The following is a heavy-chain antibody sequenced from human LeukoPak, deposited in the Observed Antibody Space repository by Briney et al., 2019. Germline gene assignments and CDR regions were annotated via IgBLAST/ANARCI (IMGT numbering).Heavy chain of an antibody. CDR2: INHSGGT. CDR1: GGSFSGYY. J-gene: IGHJ4*02. Sequence: SETLSLTCAVYGGSFSGYYWSWIRQPPGKGLEWIGEINHSGGTNYNPSLKSRVTISVDTSKNQFSLKLSPVTAADTAVYYCARAVRGSGSPHWGQGTLVTVSS. V-gene: IGHV4-34*01. D-gene: IGHD3-10*01. CDR3: ARAVRGSGSPH.